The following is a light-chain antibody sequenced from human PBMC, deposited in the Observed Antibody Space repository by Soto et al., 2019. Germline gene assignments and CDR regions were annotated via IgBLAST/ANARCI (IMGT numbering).Light chain of an antibody. V-gene: IGKV1-5*01. CDR3: QQYNSYSLWT. J-gene: IGKJ1*01. CDR1: QSISSW. Sequence: DIQMTQSPSTLSASVGDRVTITCRASQSISSWLAWYQQKPGKAPKLLSYDASSLQSGVPSRFSGSGSGTEVTLTIDSLQPDDFATYDCQQYNSYSLWTFGQGTKVEIK. CDR2: DAS.